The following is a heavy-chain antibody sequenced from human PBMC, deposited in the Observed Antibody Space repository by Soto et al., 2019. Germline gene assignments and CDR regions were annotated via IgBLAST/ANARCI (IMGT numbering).Heavy chain of an antibody. V-gene: IGHV3-74*01. Sequence: EVQLVESGGGLVQPGGSLRLSCAASGYTFSRYWMHWVRQAPGKGLVWVSRINTDGSITNYADSVKGRFTISRDNAKSTLYLQMNSLRVEDTAVYYCTKDLTGPLDVWGQGTTVTVPS. D-gene: IGHD3-10*01. J-gene: IGHJ6*02. CDR1: GYTFSRYW. CDR2: INTDGSIT. CDR3: TKDLTGPLDV.